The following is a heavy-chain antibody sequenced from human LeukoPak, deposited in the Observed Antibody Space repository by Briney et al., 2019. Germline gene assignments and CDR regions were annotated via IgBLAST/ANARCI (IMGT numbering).Heavy chain of an antibody. CDR3: AKGLVPAAIRVVDY. D-gene: IGHD2-2*01. CDR2: ISASGGST. J-gene: IGHJ4*02. CDR1: GFTFSSYW. V-gene: IGHV3-23*01. Sequence: PGGSLRLSCAASGFTFSSYWMHWVRQAPGKGLEWVSAISASGGSTYYADSVKGRFTISRDNSQNTLYLQVNSLRAEDTAVYYCAKGLVPAAIRVVDYWGQGTLVTVSS.